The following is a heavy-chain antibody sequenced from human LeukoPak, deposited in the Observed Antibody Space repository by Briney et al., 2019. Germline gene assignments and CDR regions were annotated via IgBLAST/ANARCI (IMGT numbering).Heavy chain of an antibody. CDR2: INPSGGGT. CDR3: AKGYSTPADAFDI. Sequence: ASVKVSCKASGYTFTSYYMHWVRQAPGQGLEWMGIINPSGGGTNYAQKFQGRVTMTRDTSISTAYMELSRLRSDDTAVYYCAKGYSTPADAFDIWGQGTMVTVSS. CDR1: GYTFTSYY. V-gene: IGHV1-2*02. J-gene: IGHJ3*02. D-gene: IGHD6-13*01.